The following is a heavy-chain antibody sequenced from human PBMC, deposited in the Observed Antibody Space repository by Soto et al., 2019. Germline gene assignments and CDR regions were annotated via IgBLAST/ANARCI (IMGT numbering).Heavy chain of an antibody. Sequence: LRLSCATSGFTLSSHSMNWVRQAPGKGLEWVSYIGRDSSTTYYADSVKGRFTISRDNAKKSIDLQMNGLRAEDTAVYHCARDTMWGAKDWGRGTQVTVSS. J-gene: IGHJ4*02. D-gene: IGHD3-16*01. CDR1: GFTLSSHS. CDR3: ARDTMWGAKD. CDR2: IGRDSSTT. V-gene: IGHV3-48*01.